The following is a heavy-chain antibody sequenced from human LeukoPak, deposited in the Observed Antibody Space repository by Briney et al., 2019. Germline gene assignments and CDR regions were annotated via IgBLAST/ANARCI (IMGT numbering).Heavy chain of an antibody. J-gene: IGHJ4*02. CDR3: ATGRNWNYVSLDY. Sequence: SETLSLTCTVSGGSISSYYWSWIRQPPGKGLEWIGYIYYSGSTNYNPSLKSRVTISVDTSKNQFSLKLSSVTAADTAVYYCATGRNWNYVSLDYWGQGTLVTVSS. V-gene: IGHV4-59*01. D-gene: IGHD1-7*01. CDR2: IYYSGST. CDR1: GGSISSYY.